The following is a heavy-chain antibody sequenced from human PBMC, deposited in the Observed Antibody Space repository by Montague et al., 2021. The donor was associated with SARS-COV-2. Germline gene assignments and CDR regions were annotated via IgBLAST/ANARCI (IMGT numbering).Heavy chain of an antibody. J-gene: IGHJ3*02. V-gene: IGHV4-39*01. CDR3: ARLPYFYDSTHAFDI. Sequence: SETLSLTCTVSGGSISSSSYYWGWIRQPPGKGLEWIGNIFYSGSTYYNTSLKSRVTISVDTSKNQFSLRLSSVTAADTAVYYCARLPYFYDSTHAFDIWGKGTMVTVSS. CDR2: IFYSGST. CDR1: GGSISSSSYY. D-gene: IGHD3-22*01.